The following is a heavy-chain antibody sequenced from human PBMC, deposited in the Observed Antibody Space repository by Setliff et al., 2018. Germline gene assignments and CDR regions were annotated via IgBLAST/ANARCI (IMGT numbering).Heavy chain of an antibody. CDR1: GGSISSSY. V-gene: IGHV4-59*01. Sequence: KPSETLSLTCSVSGGSISSSYWTWIRQPPGKGLEWIGYIYSSGSSNYNPSLKSRVTISVDTSKNQFSLRLSSVTAADTAVYYCARAAKYDSSGYYGFWFGPWGQGNLVTVSS. CDR3: ARAAKYDSSGYYGFWFGP. D-gene: IGHD3-22*01. CDR2: IYSSGSS. J-gene: IGHJ5*02.